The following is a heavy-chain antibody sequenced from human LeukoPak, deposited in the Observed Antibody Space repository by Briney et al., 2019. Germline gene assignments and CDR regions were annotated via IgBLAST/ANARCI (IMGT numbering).Heavy chain of an antibody. CDR1: GFTFSSYS. Sequence: PGGSLRLSCAASGFTFSSYSMNWVRQAPGKGLEWVSSISSSSSYIYYADSVKGRFTISRDNAKNSLYLQMNSLRAEDTAVYYCARDYWDSYSSSSGDYWGQGTLVTVSS. J-gene: IGHJ4*02. D-gene: IGHD6-6*01. CDR3: ARDYWDSYSSSSGDY. CDR2: ISSSSSYI. V-gene: IGHV3-21*01.